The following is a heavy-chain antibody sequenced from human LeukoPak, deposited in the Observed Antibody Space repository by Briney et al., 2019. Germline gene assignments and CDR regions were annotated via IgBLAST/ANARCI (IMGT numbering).Heavy chain of an antibody. D-gene: IGHD6-13*01. Sequence: GESLKISCKVSGYRLTNNWIGWVRQVPGKGLESMGIIYPGYSDTRYSPSFQGQVTFSVDTSTSTVYLQWSSLKASDTAIYYCARFALSSSLDYWGQGTLVTVSP. CDR3: ARFALSSSLDY. CDR2: IYPGYSDT. J-gene: IGHJ4*02. V-gene: IGHV5-51*01. CDR1: GYRLTNNW.